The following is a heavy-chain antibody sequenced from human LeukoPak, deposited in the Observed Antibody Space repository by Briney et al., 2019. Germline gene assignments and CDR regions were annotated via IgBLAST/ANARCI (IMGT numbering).Heavy chain of an antibody. CDR3: AKAIYSGSYYGLYFQH. CDR2: ISYDGSNK. J-gene: IGHJ1*01. Sequence: GGSLRLSCAASGFTFSTYGIHWVRQAPGKGLEWVAVISYDGSNKYYADSVKGRFTISRDNSKNTLYLQMNSLRAEDTAVYYCAKAIYSGSYYGLYFQHWGQGTLVTVSS. CDR1: GFTFSTYG. D-gene: IGHD1-26*01. V-gene: IGHV3-30*18.